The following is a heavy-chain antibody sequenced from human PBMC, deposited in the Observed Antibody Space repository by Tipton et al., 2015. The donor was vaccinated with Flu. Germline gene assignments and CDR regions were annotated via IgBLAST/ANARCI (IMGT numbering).Heavy chain of an antibody. J-gene: IGHJ4*01. V-gene: IGHV4-34*01. CDR2: INHSRTT. CDR3: ARLPRHYGDYPLDY. Sequence: GSLRLSCAVSGGSFTHYYWSWIRQPPGKGLEWIGEINHSRTTNYNPSLKSRVTISVDTSKKQFSLELTSMTAADTAVYYCARLPRHYGDYPLDYWGPGIMVTVSS. CDR1: GGSFTHYY. D-gene: IGHD4-17*01.